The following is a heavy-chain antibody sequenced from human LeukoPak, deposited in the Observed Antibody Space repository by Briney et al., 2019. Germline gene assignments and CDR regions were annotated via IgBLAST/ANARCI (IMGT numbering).Heavy chain of an antibody. Sequence: PGGSLRLSCPAFGFSLSGHGMNWARQFPGKGLVWVSRISPTGSTTSYADSVKGRFTVSRDNAKNTLYLQVNNLRAEDTAVYYCARGPNSNWSGLDFWGQGTLLTVSS. J-gene: IGHJ4*02. CDR3: ARGPNSNWSGLDF. D-gene: IGHD6-6*01. V-gene: IGHV3-74*01. CDR2: ISPTGSTT. CDR1: GFSLSGHG.